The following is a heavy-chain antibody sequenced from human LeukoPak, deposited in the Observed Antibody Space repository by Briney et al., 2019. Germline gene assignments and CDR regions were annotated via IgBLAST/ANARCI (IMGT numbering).Heavy chain of an antibody. CDR2: IRSKAYGGTT. V-gene: IGHV3-49*04. J-gene: IGHJ4*02. CDR1: GFTFGDYA. CDR3: TSCSSISCYTFDFDY. Sequence: GGSLRLSXTASGFTFGDYAMSWVRQAPGKGLEWVGFIRSKAYGGTTEYAASVKGRSTISRDDSKSIAYLQMNSLKTEDTAVYYCTSCSSISCYTFDFDYWGQGTLVTVSS. D-gene: IGHD2-2*02.